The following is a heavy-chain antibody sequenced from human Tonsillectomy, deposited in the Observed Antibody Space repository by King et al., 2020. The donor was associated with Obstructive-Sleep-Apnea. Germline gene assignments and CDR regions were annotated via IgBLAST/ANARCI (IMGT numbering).Heavy chain of an antibody. CDR1: GGSISSGDHS. D-gene: IGHD2-8*01. CDR2: IYHSGNT. J-gene: IGHJ6*02. V-gene: IGHV4-30-2*01. CDR3: ARSAGQDCSNGGCNRIPHYSMDV. Sequence: QLQESGSGLGKASQTLSLVCAVSGGSISSGDHSWNWFRQPPGKGLEWMGGIYHSGNTNYNPSLKSRVAISIDWSNNRSSRRLSSVTAADTAAYYCARSAGQDCSNGGCNRIPHYSMDVWGQGTTVTVS.